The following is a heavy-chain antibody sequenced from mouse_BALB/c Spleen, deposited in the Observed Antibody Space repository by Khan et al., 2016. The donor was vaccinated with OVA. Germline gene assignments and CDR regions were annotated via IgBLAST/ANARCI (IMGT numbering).Heavy chain of an antibody. Sequence: AASGFTFNSYGMHWIRQAPEKGLEWVAYISGDSNTIHYADTVKGRFTISRDYPKNTLFLQMTSLMSEDTAMYYCATSYFYGYYFDYWGPGTTLTVS. V-gene: IGHV5-17*02. CDR2: ISGDSNTI. J-gene: IGHJ2*01. CDR1: GFTFNSYG. CDR3: ATSYFYGYYFDY. D-gene: IGHD1-1*01.